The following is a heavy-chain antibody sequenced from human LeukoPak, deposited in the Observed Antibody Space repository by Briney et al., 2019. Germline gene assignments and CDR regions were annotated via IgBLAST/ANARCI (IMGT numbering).Heavy chain of an antibody. V-gene: IGHV4-34*01. CDR3: ARRRRQRTFDY. CDR2: INHSGST. CDR1: GGSFSGYC. Sequence: SETLSLTCAVYGGSFSGYCWSWIRQPPGKGLEWIGEINHSGSTNYNPSLKSRVTISVDTSKNQFSLKLSSVTAADTAVYYCARRRRQRTFDYWGQGTLVTVSS. D-gene: IGHD1-1*01. J-gene: IGHJ4*02.